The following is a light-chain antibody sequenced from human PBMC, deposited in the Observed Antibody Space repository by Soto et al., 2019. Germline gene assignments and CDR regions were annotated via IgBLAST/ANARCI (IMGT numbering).Light chain of an antibody. V-gene: IGKV3-20*01. Sequence: EIVLTQSPGTLSLSPGERATLSCRASQSVSSTYLAWYQHKLGQAPRLLIYGASSKASGIPDRFSGSGSGTDFTLTISRLEPEEFAVYFCQQYGRLPLSFGGGTKVEIK. CDR2: GAS. J-gene: IGKJ4*01. CDR3: QQYGRLPLS. CDR1: QSVSSTY.